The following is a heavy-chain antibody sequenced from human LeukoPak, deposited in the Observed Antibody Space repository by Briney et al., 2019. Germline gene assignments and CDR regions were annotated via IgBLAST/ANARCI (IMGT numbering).Heavy chain of an antibody. D-gene: IGHD3-3*01. CDR2: IRYDGSNK. J-gene: IGHJ4*02. Sequence: QPGGSLRLSCAASGFTFSSYSMNWVRQAPGKGLEWVAFIRYDGSNKYYADSVKGRFTISRDNSKNTLYLQMNSLRAEDTAVYYCAKEAVAIFGVVIDYFDYWGQGTLVTVSS. V-gene: IGHV3-30*02. CDR3: AKEAVAIFGVVIDYFDY. CDR1: GFTFSSYS.